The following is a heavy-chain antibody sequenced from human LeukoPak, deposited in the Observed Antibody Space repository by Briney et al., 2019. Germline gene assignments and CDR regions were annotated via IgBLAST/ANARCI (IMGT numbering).Heavy chain of an antibody. D-gene: IGHD3-22*01. CDR1: GGTFTSHA. CDR3: ARARSPSSGYLLRDHNWFDP. V-gene: IGHV1-69*05. Sequence: GASVKVSCKASGGTFTSHAITWVRQAPGQGLEWMGGIIPIFGTANYAQKFQGRVTITTDESTSTAYMELSSLRSEDTAVYYCARARSPSSGYLLRDHNWFDPWGQGTLVTVSS. J-gene: IGHJ5*02. CDR2: IIPIFGTA.